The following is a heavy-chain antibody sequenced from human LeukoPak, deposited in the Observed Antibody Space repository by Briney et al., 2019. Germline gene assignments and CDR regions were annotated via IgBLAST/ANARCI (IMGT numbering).Heavy chain of an antibody. D-gene: IGHD6-19*01. CDR3: ARGLSSGWLQYFDY. J-gene: IGHJ4*02. CDR1: GFTFSSYE. CDR2: ISSSGSTI. V-gene: IGHV3-48*03. Sequence: QPGGSLRLSCAASGFTFSSYEMNWVRQAPGKGLEWVSYISSSGSTIYYADSVKGRFTISRDNAKNSLYLQMNSLRAGDTAVYYCARGLSSGWLQYFDYWGQGTLVSVSS.